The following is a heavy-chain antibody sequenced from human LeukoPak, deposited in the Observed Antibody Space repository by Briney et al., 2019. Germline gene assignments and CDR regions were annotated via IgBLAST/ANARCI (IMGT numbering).Heavy chain of an antibody. D-gene: IGHD3-10*01. CDR2: ISWNSGSI. V-gene: IGHV3-9*01. CDR1: GFTFDDYA. Sequence: PGRSLRLSCAASGFTFDDYAMHWVRQAPGKGLEWVSGISWNSGSIGYADSVKGRFTISRDNAKNTLYLQMNSLRAEDTAVYYCARAASYSGDYWGQGTLVTVSS. CDR3: ARAASYSGDY. J-gene: IGHJ4*02.